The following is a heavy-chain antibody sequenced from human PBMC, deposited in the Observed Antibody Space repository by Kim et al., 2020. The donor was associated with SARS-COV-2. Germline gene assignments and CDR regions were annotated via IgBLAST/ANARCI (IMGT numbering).Heavy chain of an antibody. V-gene: IGHV3-23*01. Sequence: YHPHSEKGRFTNSRDTSKNTLSLQMHSLRAEDTAVYYSAKLMDYNGRGAYWGQGTLVTVSS. J-gene: IGHJ4*02. CDR3: AKLMDYNGRGAY. D-gene: IGHD2-8*01.